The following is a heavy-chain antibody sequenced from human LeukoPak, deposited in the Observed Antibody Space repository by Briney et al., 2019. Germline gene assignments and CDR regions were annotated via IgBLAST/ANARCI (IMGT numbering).Heavy chain of an antibody. D-gene: IGHD1-26*01. Sequence: SQTLSLTCAVYGGSFSGYYWSWIRQPPGKGLEWIGEINHSGSTNYNPSLKSRVTISVDTSKNQFSLKLSSVTAADTAVYYCARARWGAPVDPWGQGTLVTVSS. V-gene: IGHV4-34*01. CDR1: GGSFSGYY. J-gene: IGHJ5*02. CDR3: ARARWGAPVDP. CDR2: INHSGST.